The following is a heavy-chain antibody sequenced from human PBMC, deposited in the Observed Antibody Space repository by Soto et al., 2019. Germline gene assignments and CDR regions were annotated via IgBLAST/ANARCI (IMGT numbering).Heavy chain of an antibody. CDR1: GGSISSGGYY. V-gene: IGHV4-31*03. CDR2: IYHSGST. CDR3: ARDDYFGSGSNAYDI. J-gene: IGHJ3*02. Sequence: QVQLQESGPGLVKPSQTLSLTCTVSGGSISSGGYYWSWIRQYPGKGLEWIGHIYHSGSTYYNPSLKCRLTISGDRSKNQFTLKLSSVTAADTAVYYCARDDYFGSGSNAYDIWGQGTTVTVSS. D-gene: IGHD3-10*01.